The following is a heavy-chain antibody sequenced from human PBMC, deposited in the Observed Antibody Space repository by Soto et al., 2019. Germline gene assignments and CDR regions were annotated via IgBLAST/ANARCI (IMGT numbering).Heavy chain of an antibody. CDR1: GFTSSSYW. D-gene: IGHD1-7*01. CDR3: ARDSGPPDYNWNYEVASAFDI. V-gene: IGHV3-7*05. Sequence: EIELVESGGGLVQPGGSLRLSCAVSGFTSSSYWMSWVRQAPGKGLEWVANIKQDGSEKYYADSVTGRFSISRDNAKNSMDLQMNSMRAEDTAVYFCARDSGPPDYNWNYEVASAFDIWGQGTMVTVSS. CDR2: IKQDGSEK. J-gene: IGHJ3*02.